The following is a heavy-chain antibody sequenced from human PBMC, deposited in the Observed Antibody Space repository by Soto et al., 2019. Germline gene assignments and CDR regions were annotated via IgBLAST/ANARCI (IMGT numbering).Heavy chain of an antibody. D-gene: IGHD3-22*01. V-gene: IGHV1-18*01. Sequence: QVQLVQSGAEVKKPGASVKVSCKASDYTFTSYGISWVRQAPGQGLEWMGWISAYNGNTNYAQKIQGRVTMTTDTSTSTAYMELRSLRSDDTAVYYCARAVDYYDSSGYYTHEYFQHWGQGTLVTVSS. CDR2: ISAYNGNT. CDR1: DYTFTSYG. J-gene: IGHJ1*01. CDR3: ARAVDYYDSSGYYTHEYFQH.